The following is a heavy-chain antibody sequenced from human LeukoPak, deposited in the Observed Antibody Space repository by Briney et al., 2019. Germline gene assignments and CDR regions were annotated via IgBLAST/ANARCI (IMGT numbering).Heavy chain of an antibody. CDR3: VRKRFGDYFDY. J-gene: IGHJ4*02. V-gene: IGHV1-46*01. Sequence: GASVKVSCNACVHTFTRHYMHWVRQAPGQGLEWMGIINPSGGNTNYAQKFQGRVTMTRDTSTSTVYMELSSLRSDDTAVYYCVRKRFGDYFDYWGQGTQVTVSS. D-gene: IGHD3-10*01. CDR1: VHTFTRHY. CDR2: INPSGGNT.